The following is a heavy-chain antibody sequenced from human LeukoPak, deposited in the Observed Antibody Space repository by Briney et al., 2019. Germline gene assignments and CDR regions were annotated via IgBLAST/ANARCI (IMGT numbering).Heavy chain of an antibody. D-gene: IGHD2-2*01. CDR2: IYTSGST. Sequence: SETLSLTCTVSGGSISSYYWSWIRQPPGKGLEWIGYIYTSGSTNYNPSLKSRVTISVDTSKNQFSLKLSSVTAADTAVYYCARHLGYCSSTSCPNLAFDIWGQGTMVTVSS. V-gene: IGHV4-4*09. J-gene: IGHJ3*02. CDR3: ARHLGYCSSTSCPNLAFDI. CDR1: GGSISSYY.